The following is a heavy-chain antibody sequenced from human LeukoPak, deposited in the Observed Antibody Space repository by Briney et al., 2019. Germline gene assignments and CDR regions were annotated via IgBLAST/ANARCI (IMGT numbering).Heavy chain of an antibody. J-gene: IGHJ4*02. V-gene: IGHV1-3*01. Sequence: ASVKVSCKASGYTFTSYAMHWVRQAPGQRLEWMGWINAGNGNTKYSQEFQGRVTITRDTSASTAYMELSRLRSDDTAVYYCARGKRIVVVTAIHYWGQGTLVTVSS. CDR2: INAGNGNT. D-gene: IGHD2-21*02. CDR3: ARGKRIVVVTAIHY. CDR1: GYTFTSYA.